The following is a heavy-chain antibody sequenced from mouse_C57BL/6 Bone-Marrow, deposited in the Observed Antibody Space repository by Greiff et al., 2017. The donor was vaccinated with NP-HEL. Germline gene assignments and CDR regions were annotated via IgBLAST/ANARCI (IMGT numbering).Heavy chain of an antibody. J-gene: IGHJ4*01. D-gene: IGHD1-1*01. V-gene: IGHV14-4*01. CDR1: GFNIKDDY. Sequence: VQLQQSGAELVRPGASVKLSCTASGFNIKDDYMHWVKQRPEQGLEWIGWIDPENGDTEYASKFQGKATITADTSSNTAYLQLSSLTSEDTAVYYCTTLITTVVAGGYWGQGTSVTVSS. CDR3: TTLITTVVAGGY. CDR2: IDPENGDT.